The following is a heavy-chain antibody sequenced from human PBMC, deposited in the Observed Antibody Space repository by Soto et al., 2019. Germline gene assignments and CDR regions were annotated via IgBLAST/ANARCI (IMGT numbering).Heavy chain of an antibody. Sequence: QVQLVQSGPEVKKPGASVNVSCKASAYSYTSYGISWVRQAPGQGLEWMGWISAYNGQTNYAQKFRGRVTFTTDASTSTAFMLLRSLRSDDTAMYYCARDTRKELWAEGLNAMDVWGQGTTVTV. D-gene: IGHD3-16*01. CDR2: ISAYNGQT. J-gene: IGHJ6*02. V-gene: IGHV1-18*01. CDR3: ARDTRKELWAEGLNAMDV. CDR1: AYSYTSYG.